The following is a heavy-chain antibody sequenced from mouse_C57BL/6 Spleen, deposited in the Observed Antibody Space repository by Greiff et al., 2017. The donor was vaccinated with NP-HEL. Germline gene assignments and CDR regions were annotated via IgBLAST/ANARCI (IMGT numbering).Heavy chain of an antibody. Sequence: QVQLQQPGAELVRPGTSVKLSCKASGYTFTSYWMHWVKQRPGQGLEWIGVIDPSDSYTNYNQKFKGKATLTVDTSSSTAYMQLSSLTSEDSAVYYGARSNYYGSSGPFDYWGQGTTLTVSS. J-gene: IGHJ2*01. CDR3: ARSNYYGSSGPFDY. V-gene: IGHV1-59*01. CDR1: GYTFTSYW. D-gene: IGHD1-1*01. CDR2: IDPSDSYT.